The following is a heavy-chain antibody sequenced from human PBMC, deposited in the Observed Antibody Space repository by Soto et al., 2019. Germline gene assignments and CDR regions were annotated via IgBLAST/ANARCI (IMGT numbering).Heavy chain of an antibody. CDR3: AKLRITIFGVVINYGYYYGMDV. CDR1: GFTFSSYW. CDR2: ISYDGSNK. D-gene: IGHD3-3*01. V-gene: IGHV3-30*18. J-gene: IGHJ6*02. Sequence: LRLSCAASGFTFSSYWMSWVRQAPGKGLEWVAVISYDGSNKYYADSVKGRFTISRDNSKNTLYLQMNSLRAEDTAVYYCAKLRITIFGVVINYGYYYGMDVWGQGTTVTVSS.